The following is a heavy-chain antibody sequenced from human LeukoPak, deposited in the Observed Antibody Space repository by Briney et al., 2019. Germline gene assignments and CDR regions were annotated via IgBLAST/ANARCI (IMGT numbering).Heavy chain of an antibody. D-gene: IGHD6-19*01. CDR2: ISAYTGNT. V-gene: IGHV1-18*01. Sequence: ASVKVSCKASGYTFTSYGINWVRQAPGQGLEWMGWISAYTGNTNYAQKFRGRVTMTTDTSTSTAYMELRSLRSDDTAVYYCARVYSSGWHPFDYWGQGTLVTVSS. CDR3: ARVYSSGWHPFDY. J-gene: IGHJ4*02. CDR1: GYTFTSYG.